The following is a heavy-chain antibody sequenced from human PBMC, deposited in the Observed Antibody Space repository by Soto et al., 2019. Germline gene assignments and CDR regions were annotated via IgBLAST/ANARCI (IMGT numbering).Heavy chain of an antibody. V-gene: IGHV3-30-3*01. CDR1: GFTFSSYA. D-gene: IGHD5-12*01. CDR3: ARDYGDGYNSFDY. Sequence: QVQLVGSGGGVVQPGRSLRLSCAASGFTFSSYAMHWVRQAPGKGLEWGAVISYDGSNKYYADSVKGRFTISRDNSKNTLYLQMNSLRAEDTAVYYCARDYGDGYNSFDYWGQGTLVTVSS. CDR2: ISYDGSNK. J-gene: IGHJ4*02.